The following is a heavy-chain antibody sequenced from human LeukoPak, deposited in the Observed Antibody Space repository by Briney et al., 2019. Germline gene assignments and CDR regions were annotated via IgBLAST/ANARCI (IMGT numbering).Heavy chain of an antibody. CDR1: GGSISSGGYS. Sequence: SETLSLTCAVSGGSISSGGYSWSWIRQPPGKGLEWIGYIYHSGSAYYNPSLKSRVTISVDTSENQFSLKLSSVTAADTAVYYCARVNYGSATKEDYWGQGTLVTVSS. CDR2: IYHSGSA. D-gene: IGHD3-10*01. J-gene: IGHJ4*02. CDR3: ARVNYGSATKEDY. V-gene: IGHV4-30-2*05.